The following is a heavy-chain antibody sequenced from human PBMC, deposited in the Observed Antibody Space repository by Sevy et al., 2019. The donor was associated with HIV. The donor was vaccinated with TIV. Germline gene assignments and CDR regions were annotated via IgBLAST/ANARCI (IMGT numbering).Heavy chain of an antibody. J-gene: IGHJ4*02. CDR2: INPNSGGT. V-gene: IGHV1-2*04. CDR3: AREGGYCSSTSCYSGYAFDY. D-gene: IGHD2-2*02. Sequence: ASVKVSCKASGYTFTGYYMHWVRQPPGQGLEWMGWINPNSGGTNYAQKFQGWVTVTRDTSISTAYMELSRLRSDDTAVYYCAREGGYCSSTSCYSGYAFDYWGQGTLVTVSS. CDR1: GYTFTGYY.